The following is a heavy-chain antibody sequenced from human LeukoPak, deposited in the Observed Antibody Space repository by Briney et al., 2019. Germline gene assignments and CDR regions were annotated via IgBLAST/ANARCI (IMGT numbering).Heavy chain of an antibody. CDR1: VGSLSSSSYY. J-gene: IGHJ5*02. V-gene: IGHV4-39*01. CDR2: IDYSGST. D-gene: IGHD6-19*01. CDR3: ASRYSSGKGWFDP. Sequence: SETLSLTCTVSVGSLSSSSYYGGSVRQPPGEGLEWFGSIDYSGSTYYTPSVKSRVTISVDTSKNPFSLQLSSVTAADTAVYYCASRYSSGKGWFDPWGQGTLVTVSS.